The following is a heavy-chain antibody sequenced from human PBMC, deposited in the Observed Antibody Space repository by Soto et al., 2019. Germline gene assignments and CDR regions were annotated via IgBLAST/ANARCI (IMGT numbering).Heavy chain of an antibody. CDR2: ISSSGSTI. Sequence: GGSLRLSCAASGFTFSDYYMSWIRQAPGKGLEWVSYISSSGSTIYYADSVKGRFTISRDNAKNSLYLQMNSLRAEDTAVYYCARDRSRWLQFFDYWGQGTLVTVSS. D-gene: IGHD5-12*01. CDR1: GFTFSDYY. J-gene: IGHJ4*02. V-gene: IGHV3-11*01. CDR3: ARDRSRWLQFFDY.